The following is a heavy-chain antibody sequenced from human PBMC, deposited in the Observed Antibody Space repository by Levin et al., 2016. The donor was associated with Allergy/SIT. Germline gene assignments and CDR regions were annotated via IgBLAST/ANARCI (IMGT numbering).Heavy chain of an antibody. D-gene: IGHD3-22*01. Sequence: GESLKISCAASGFTFSSYSMNWVRQAPGKGLEWVSYISSSGSTIYYADSVKGRFTISRDNAKNSLYLQMNSLRAEDTAVYYCAHLPERKTRYYYDSPEIDIWGQGTMVTVSS. CDR1: GFTFSSYS. J-gene: IGHJ3*02. CDR2: ISSSGSTI. V-gene: IGHV3-48*04. CDR3: AHLPERKTRYYYDSPEIDI.